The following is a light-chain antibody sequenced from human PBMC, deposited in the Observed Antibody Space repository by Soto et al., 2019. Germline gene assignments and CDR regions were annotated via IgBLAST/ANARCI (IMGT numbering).Light chain of an antibody. CDR2: EVT. V-gene: IGLV2-14*01. CDR3: SSDAFSATWV. CDR1: SSDVGGYNH. Sequence: QSALTQPASVSGSPGQSLTISCTGTSSDVGGYNHVSWYQQCPGKAPKLMIYEVTKRPSGVSNRFSGSKSGNTASLTISGLQDEDEDDYCCSSDAFSATWVFGGGTKVTVL. J-gene: IGLJ3*02.